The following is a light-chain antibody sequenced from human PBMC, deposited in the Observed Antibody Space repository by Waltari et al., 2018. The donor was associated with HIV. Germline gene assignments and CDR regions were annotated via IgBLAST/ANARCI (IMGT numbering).Light chain of an antibody. J-gene: IGLJ2*01. V-gene: IGLV1-40*01. CDR1: SSNIGAGYD. CDR3: QSYDSSLSGVV. Sequence: QSVLTQPPSVSGAPGPRVTLSCTGRSSNIGAGYDVHWYQNLPGTAPKLLIYGNTNRPSGVPDRFSGSKSGTSASLAITGLQAEDEADYYCQSYDSSLSGVVFGGGTKLTVL. CDR2: GNT.